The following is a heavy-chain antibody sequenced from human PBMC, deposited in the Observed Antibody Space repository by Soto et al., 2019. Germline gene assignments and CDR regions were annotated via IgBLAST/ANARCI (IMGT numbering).Heavy chain of an antibody. CDR2: IRGSTYGGTT. D-gene: IGHD3-3*01. V-gene: IGHV3-49*04. Sequence: GGSLRLSCTASGFTFNIYAMHWVRQAPGKGLQWLGLIRGSTYGGTTEYAASVKGRFTISRDDSKGIAYLQMNSLKTEDTAVYYCYRDGDFYGLDVWGQGTTVTVSS. J-gene: IGHJ6*02. CDR1: GFTFNIYA. CDR3: YRDGDFYGLDV.